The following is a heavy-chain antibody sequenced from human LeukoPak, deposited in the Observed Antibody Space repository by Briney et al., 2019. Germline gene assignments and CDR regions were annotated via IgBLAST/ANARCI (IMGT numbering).Heavy chain of an antibody. CDR3: ATLRRSGLFDY. Sequence: GGALKISCKGSGYIFTSYCIGWVRQMPGKGLEWMGIIYPGDSDTRYSPSFQGQVTISADKSISTAYLQWSSLKASDTAMYYCATLRRSGLFDYWGQGTLVTVSS. V-gene: IGHV5-51*01. J-gene: IGHJ4*02. CDR2: IYPGDSDT. D-gene: IGHD3-10*01. CDR1: GYIFTSYC.